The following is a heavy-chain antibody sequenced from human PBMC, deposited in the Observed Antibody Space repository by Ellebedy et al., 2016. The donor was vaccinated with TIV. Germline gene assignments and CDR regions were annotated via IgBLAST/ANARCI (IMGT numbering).Heavy chain of an antibody. CDR2: MNPNSGNT. V-gene: IGHV1-8*01. J-gene: IGHJ6*03. D-gene: IGHD3-3*01. Sequence: ASVKVSXXASGYTFTSYDINWVRQATGQGLEWMGWMNPNSGNTGYAQKFQGRVTMTRNTSISTAYMELSSLRSEDTAVYYCARTPVRDDFWSGYWNYYYYYMDVWGKGTTVTVSS. CDR3: ARTPVRDDFWSGYWNYYYYYMDV. CDR1: GYTFTSYD.